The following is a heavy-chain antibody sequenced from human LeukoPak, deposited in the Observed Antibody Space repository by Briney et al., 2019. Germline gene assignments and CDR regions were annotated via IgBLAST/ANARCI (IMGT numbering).Heavy chain of an antibody. CDR3: GRGGSYGDY. CDR2: VNPDGSSI. D-gene: IGHD3-16*01. V-gene: IGHV3-74*01. J-gene: IGHJ4*02. Sequence: PGGSLRLSCAASGFTFSRYWMRWVRHVPGKGLVWVSRVNPDGSSITYADSVKGRFTSSRDNAKNTLYLQMNRLRVEDTAVYYCGRGGSYGDYWGQGILVTVSS. CDR1: GFTFSRYW.